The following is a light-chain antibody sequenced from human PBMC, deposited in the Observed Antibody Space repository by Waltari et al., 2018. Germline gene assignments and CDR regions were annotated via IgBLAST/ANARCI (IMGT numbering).Light chain of an antibody. J-gene: IGKJ2*01. CDR2: GAS. CDR3: QQYDSSPPMYI. Sequence: ESVLTQSPGTLSLSPGERATLSCRASQSVSNFYLAWYQQKPGQAPRLLIYGASTRATGVPDRFSGSGSGRDFTLTISRLDPEDFAVYYCQQYDSSPPMYIFGQGTKLEMK. CDR1: QSVSNFY. V-gene: IGKV3-20*01.